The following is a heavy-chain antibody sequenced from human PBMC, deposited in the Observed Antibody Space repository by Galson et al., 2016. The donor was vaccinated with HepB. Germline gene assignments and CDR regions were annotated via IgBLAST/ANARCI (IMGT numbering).Heavy chain of an antibody. V-gene: IGHV5-10-1*01. Sequence: QSGAEVKKPGESLRISCKGSGYSFTSYWISWVRQMPGKGLEWMGRIDPSDSYTNYSPSFQGHVTISADKSLSTVYLHWSSLKASDTAMYYCARVGSVILTGSDNWFAPWGQGTLVTVSS. CDR2: IDPSDSYT. D-gene: IGHD3-9*01. J-gene: IGHJ5*02. CDR3: ARVGSVILTGSDNWFAP. CDR1: GYSFTSYW.